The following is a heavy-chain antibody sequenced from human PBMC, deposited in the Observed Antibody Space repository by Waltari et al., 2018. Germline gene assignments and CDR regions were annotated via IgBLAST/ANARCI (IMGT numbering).Heavy chain of an antibody. V-gene: IGHV3-23*01. J-gene: IGHJ4*02. CDR1: GGSFSGYY. Sequence: VQLQQWGAGLLKPSETLSLTCAVYGGSFSGYYWSWIRQPPGKGLEWVSAISGSGGSTYYADSVKGRFTISRDNSKNTLYLQMNSLRAEDTAVYYCAKALGRGYSYGSFDYWGQGTLVTVSS. D-gene: IGHD5-18*01. CDR2: ISGSGGST. CDR3: AKALGRGYSYGSFDY.